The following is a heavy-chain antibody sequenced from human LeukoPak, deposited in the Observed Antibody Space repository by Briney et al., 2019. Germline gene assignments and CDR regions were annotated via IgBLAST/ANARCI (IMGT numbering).Heavy chain of an antibody. V-gene: IGHV3-53*01. CDR2: IYSGGST. J-gene: IGHJ4*02. CDR1: GFTVSSNH. CDR3: ASHSSSWYGFDY. D-gene: IGHD6-13*01. Sequence: GGSLRLSCAASGFTVSSNHMSWVRQAPGKGLEWVSVIYSGGSTYYADSVKGRFTISRDNSKNTLYLQMDSLRAEDTAVYYCASHSSSWYGFDYWGQGTLVTVSS.